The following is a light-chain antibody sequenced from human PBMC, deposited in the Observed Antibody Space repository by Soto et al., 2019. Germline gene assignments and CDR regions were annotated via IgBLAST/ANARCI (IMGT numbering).Light chain of an antibody. CDR2: VAS. CDR1: QGISNY. Sequence: DIQMTQSPSSLSASVGDRVTITCRASQGISNYLAWYQQQPGKVPKLLIYVASTLQSGVPSRFSGSGSGTDFTLTISSLQPGDVATYYCRKYNSAPWTFGQGTKVEIK. CDR3: RKYNSAPWT. J-gene: IGKJ1*01. V-gene: IGKV1-27*01.